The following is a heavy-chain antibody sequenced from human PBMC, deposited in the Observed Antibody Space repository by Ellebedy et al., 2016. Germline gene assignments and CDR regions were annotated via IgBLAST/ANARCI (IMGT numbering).Heavy chain of an antibody. V-gene: IGHV1-69*10. CDR1: GGTFSSYA. D-gene: IGHD5-18*01. CDR2: IIPILGIA. J-gene: IGHJ4*02. CDR3: ARGLTWTQFYYFDY. Sequence: ASVKVSCKASGGTFSSYAISWVRQAPGQGLEWMGGIIPILGIANYAQKFQGRVTITADESTSTAYMELSSLRSEDTAVYYCARGLTWTQFYYFDYWGQGTLVTVSS.